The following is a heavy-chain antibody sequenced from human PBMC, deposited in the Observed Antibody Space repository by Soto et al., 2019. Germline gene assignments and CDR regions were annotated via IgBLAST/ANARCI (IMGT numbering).Heavy chain of an antibody. CDR2: ISAYNGNT. D-gene: IGHD3-3*01. Sequence: ASVKVSCKASGYIFTSYGITWVRQAPGQGLEWMGWISAYNGNTKYAQNLQGRVTLTTDTSTYTAYMELRSLQSDDTVGYYCARDFLSDLSAPPAFFDSSYPGPLLTRSS. CDR1: GYIFTSYG. CDR3: ARDFLSDLSAPPAFFDS. J-gene: IGHJ4*02. V-gene: IGHV1-18*01.